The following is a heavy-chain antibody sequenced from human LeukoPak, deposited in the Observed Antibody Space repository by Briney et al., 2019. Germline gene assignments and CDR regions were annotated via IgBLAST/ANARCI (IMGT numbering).Heavy chain of an antibody. D-gene: IGHD3-16*02. CDR1: GFIFNSYA. CDR3: TRGPGYDYVWGSYRADY. V-gene: IGHV3-64*01. J-gene: IGHJ4*02. CDR2: ITSNGGST. Sequence: GGSLRLSCAASGFIFNSYAMHWVRQAPGRGLEYVSAITSNGGSTFYANSVKGRFTITRDNSKNTLYLQMGSLRDEDMAVYYCTRGPGYDYVWGSYRADYWGQGTLVTVSS.